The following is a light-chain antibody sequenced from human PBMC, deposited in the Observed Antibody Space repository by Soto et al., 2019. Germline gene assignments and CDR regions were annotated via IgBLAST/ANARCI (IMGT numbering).Light chain of an antibody. CDR3: VLYMALPV. Sequence: QAVVTQEPSFSVSPGGTVTLTCGLSSGSVSTSYYPSWYQQTPGQAPRTLIYSTNTRSSGVPDRFSGSILGNKAALTITGAQADDESDYYCVLYMALPVFGGGTKVTVL. CDR1: SGSVSTSYY. J-gene: IGLJ2*01. CDR2: STN. V-gene: IGLV8-61*01.